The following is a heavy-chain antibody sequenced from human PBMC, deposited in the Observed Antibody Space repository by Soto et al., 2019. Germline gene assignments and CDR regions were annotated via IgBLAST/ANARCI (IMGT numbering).Heavy chain of an antibody. CDR2: IIPILGIA. Sequence: QVQLVQSGAEVKKPGSSVKVSCKASGGTFSSYTISWVRQAPGQGLEWMGRIIPILGIANYAQKFQGRVTINADKSTSTAYMELRSLRSEDTAVYYCARSSSIVVVPAAHYYYMDVWGKGTTVTVSS. D-gene: IGHD2-2*01. CDR3: ARSSSIVVVPAAHYYYMDV. CDR1: GGTFSSYT. J-gene: IGHJ6*03. V-gene: IGHV1-69*02.